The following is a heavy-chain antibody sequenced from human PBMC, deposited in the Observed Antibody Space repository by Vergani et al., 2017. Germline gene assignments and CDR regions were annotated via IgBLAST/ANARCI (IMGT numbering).Heavy chain of an antibody. D-gene: IGHD2-21*02. J-gene: IGHJ3*02. CDR3: ARNPYCGGDCYSDAFDI. CDR1: GGSINPSSSF. CDR2: IHTGGST. V-gene: IGHV4-39*07. Sequence: QLQLQESGPGLVKPSETLSLICTVSGGSINPSSSFWGWIRQSPGKGLEWIGHIHTGGSTDLNPSFKSRVSISVDTSKNQFSLKLSSVTAADTAVYYCARNPYCGGDCYSDAFDIWGQGTMVTVSS.